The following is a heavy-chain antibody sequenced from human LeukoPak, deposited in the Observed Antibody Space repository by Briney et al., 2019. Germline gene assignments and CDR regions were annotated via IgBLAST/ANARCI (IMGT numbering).Heavy chain of an antibody. Sequence: GRSLRLSCAASGFSFHDYAMHWVRQAPGKGLEWVSGISWNSGSIGYADSVKCRFTISRDNAKNSLYLQMNSLRAEDTALYYCAKALATVTTAFDYWGQGTLVIVSS. CDR2: ISWNSGSI. CDR1: GFSFHDYA. D-gene: IGHD4-17*01. V-gene: IGHV3-9*01. CDR3: AKALATVTTAFDY. J-gene: IGHJ4*02.